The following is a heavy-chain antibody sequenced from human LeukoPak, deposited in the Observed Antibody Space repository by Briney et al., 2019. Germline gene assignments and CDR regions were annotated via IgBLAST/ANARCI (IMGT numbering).Heavy chain of an antibody. CDR3: AREEVAPWYFDY. Sequence: GGSLRLSCAASGFTFSSFAMHWVRQAPGKGLQWVAVISYDGSNKYYADSVKGRFTISRDNSKNTLYLQMNSLRAEDTAVYYCAREEVAPWYFDYWGQGILVTVSS. CDR2: ISYDGSNK. J-gene: IGHJ4*02. V-gene: IGHV3-30*01. CDR1: GFTFSSFA. D-gene: IGHD5-12*01.